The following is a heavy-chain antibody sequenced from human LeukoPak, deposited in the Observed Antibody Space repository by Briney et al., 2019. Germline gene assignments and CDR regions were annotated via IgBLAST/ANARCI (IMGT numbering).Heavy chain of an antibody. CDR1: GGPFRGYY. V-gene: IGHV4-34*01. CDR3: ARVSRGIGSGYYYFDY. D-gene: IGHD3-22*01. Sequence: PSETLSLTCGVYGGPFRGYYWSWIRQSPGKGLEWIGEINHSGNTNYNPSLKSRVTMSVDTSKNQFSLKLSSVTAADTAVYYCARVSRGIGSGYYYFDYWGQGTLVTVSS. CDR2: INHSGNT. J-gene: IGHJ4*02.